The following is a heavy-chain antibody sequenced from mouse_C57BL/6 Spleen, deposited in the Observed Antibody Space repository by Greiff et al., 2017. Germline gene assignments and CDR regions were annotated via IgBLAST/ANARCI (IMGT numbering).Heavy chain of an antibody. Sequence: EVQLQQSGPELVKPGASVKISCKASGYSFTGYYMNWVKQSPEKSLEWIGEINPSTGGTTYNQKFKAKATLTVDKSSSTAYMQLKSLTSEDSAVYYCASRDYDVAWFAYWGQGTLVTVSA. CDR2: INPSTGGT. V-gene: IGHV1-42*01. D-gene: IGHD2-4*01. CDR3: ASRDYDVAWFAY. J-gene: IGHJ3*01. CDR1: GYSFTGYY.